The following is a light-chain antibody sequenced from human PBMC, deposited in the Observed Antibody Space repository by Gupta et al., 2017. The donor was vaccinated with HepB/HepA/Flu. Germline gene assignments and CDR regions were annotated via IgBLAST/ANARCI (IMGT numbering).Light chain of an antibody. J-gene: IGKJ4*01. Sequence: ELVLTQSPATLSLSPGERATLSCRPGQSVSSYVAWYQQKPGQTPRLLIYDASKRATGIPARFSGSGSGTDFTLTISSLEPEDFAVYYCQQRINWPLTFGGGTKVEI. CDR2: DAS. CDR1: QSVSSY. CDR3: QQRINWPLT. V-gene: IGKV3-11*01.